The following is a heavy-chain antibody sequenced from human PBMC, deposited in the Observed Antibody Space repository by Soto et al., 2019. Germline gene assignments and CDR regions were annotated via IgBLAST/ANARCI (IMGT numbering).Heavy chain of an antibody. J-gene: IGHJ6*02. V-gene: IGHV1-8*01. CDR2: MNPNSGNT. D-gene: IGHD3-22*01. Sequence: QVQLVQSGAEVKKPGASVKVSCKASGYTFTSYDINWVRQATGQGLEWMGWMNPNSGNTGYAQKFQGRVTMTRNTSICTAYMELSSLRSEDTAVYYCARGRTYYYDSSGYRYYYGMDVWGQGTTVTVSS. CDR1: GYTFTSYD. CDR3: ARGRTYYYDSSGYRYYYGMDV.